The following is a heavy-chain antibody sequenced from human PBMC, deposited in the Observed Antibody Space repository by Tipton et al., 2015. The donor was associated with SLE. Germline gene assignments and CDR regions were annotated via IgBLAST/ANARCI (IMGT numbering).Heavy chain of an antibody. D-gene: IGHD2-2*01. CDR2: IYYSGST. CDR1: GGSFTSGTYY. V-gene: IGHV4-39*07. CDR3: VRVEGAYHQCYFDS. Sequence: TLSLTCTVSGGSFTSGTYYWGWIRQPPGKGLEWIGSIYYSGSTYYNPSLKSRVTIPVDTSKNQFSLRLSSVTAADTAVYYCVRVEGAYHQCYFDSWGQGTLVTVSS. J-gene: IGHJ4*02.